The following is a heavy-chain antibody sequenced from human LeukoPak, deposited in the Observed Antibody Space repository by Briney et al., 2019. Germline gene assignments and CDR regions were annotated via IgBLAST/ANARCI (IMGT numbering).Heavy chain of an antibody. Sequence: GGSLRLSCAASGFTFSSYAMSWVRQAPGKGLEWVSAISGSGGSTYYADSVKGPFTISRDNSKNTLYLQMNSLRAEDTAVYYCAKDPYYDFWSGYYFDYWGQGTLVTVSS. V-gene: IGHV3-23*01. CDR1: GFTFSSYA. CDR2: ISGSGGST. CDR3: AKDPYYDFWSGYYFDY. J-gene: IGHJ4*02. D-gene: IGHD3-3*01.